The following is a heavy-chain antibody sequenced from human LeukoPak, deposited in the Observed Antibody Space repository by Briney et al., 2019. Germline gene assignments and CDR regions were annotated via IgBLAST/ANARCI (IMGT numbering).Heavy chain of an antibody. V-gene: IGHV1-46*04. CDR3: ARGGPSYDILTAYNDYYYDAMDV. Sequence: ASVKVSCKASGYTFIRYNMLWARQAPAQGLEWMGLINPSGSSTSYAQRLQGRVTMTWDTSTSTVYMDLSSLRSEDTAVYYCARGGPSYDILTAYNDYYYDAMDVWGQGTTVTVSS. D-gene: IGHD3-9*01. J-gene: IGHJ6*02. CDR2: INPSGSST. CDR1: GYTFIRYN.